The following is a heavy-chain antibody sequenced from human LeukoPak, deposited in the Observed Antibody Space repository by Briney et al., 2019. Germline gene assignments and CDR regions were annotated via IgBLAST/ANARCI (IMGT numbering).Heavy chain of an antibody. V-gene: IGHV3-64*01. CDR2: ISSNGGST. J-gene: IGHJ4*02. Sequence: PAGGSLRLSCAASGFTFSSYAMHWVRQAPGKGLEYVSAISSNGGSTYYANSVKGRFTISRDNSKNTLYLQMGSLRAEDMAVYYCARGNFDYWGQGTLVTVSS. CDR1: GFTFSSYA. CDR3: ARGNFDY.